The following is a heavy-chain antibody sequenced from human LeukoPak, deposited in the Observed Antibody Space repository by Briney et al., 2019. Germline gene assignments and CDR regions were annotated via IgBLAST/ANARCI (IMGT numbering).Heavy chain of an antibody. CDR2: ISSNGGST. Sequence: PGGSLRLSCAASGFTFSSYAMHWVRQAPGKGLEYVSAISSNGGSTYYANSVKGRFTISRDNSKNTLYLQMGSLRAEDMAVYYCVRFRPYDFWSGSGMDVWGQGTTVTVSS. D-gene: IGHD3-3*01. V-gene: IGHV3-64*01. CDR1: GFTFSSYA. CDR3: VRFRPYDFWSGSGMDV. J-gene: IGHJ6*02.